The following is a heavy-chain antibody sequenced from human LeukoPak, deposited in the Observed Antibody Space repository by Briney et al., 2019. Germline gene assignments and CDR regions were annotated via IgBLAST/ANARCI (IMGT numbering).Heavy chain of an antibody. CDR2: IYPGDSDT. Sequence: GESLKISCKGSGYSFTSCWIGWVRQMPGKGLEWMGIIYPGDSDTRYSPSFQGQVTISADKSISTAYLQWSSLKASDTAMYYCARRSVRYFDYLTDAFDIWGQGTMVTVSS. CDR3: ARRSVRYFDYLTDAFDI. V-gene: IGHV5-51*01. J-gene: IGHJ3*02. D-gene: IGHD3-9*01. CDR1: GYSFTSCW.